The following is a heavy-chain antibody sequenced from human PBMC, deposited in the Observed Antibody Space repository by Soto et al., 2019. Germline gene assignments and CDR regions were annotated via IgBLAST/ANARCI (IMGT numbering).Heavy chain of an antibody. CDR3: AKVRFGELLPYYYYYGMDV. V-gene: IGHV3-30*18. CDR1: GFTFSSYG. D-gene: IGHD3-10*01. Sequence: GSLRLSCAASGFTFSSYGMHWVRQAPGKGLEWVAVISYDGSNKYYADSVKGRFTISRDNSKNTLYLQMNSLRAEDTAVYYCAKVRFGELLPYYYYYGMDVWGQGTTVTVSS. CDR2: ISYDGSNK. J-gene: IGHJ6*02.